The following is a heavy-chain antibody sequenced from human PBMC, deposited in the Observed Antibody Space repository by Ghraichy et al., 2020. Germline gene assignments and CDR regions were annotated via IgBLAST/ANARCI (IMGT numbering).Heavy chain of an antibody. D-gene: IGHD6-19*01. CDR3: ARELIAVAGRGQYYYGMDV. CDR2: IWYDGSNK. CDR1: GFTFSSYG. Sequence: GGSLRLSCAASGFTFSSYGMHWVRQAPGKGLEWVAVIWYDGSNKYYADSVKGRFTISRDNSKNTLYLQMNSLRAEDTAVYYCARELIAVAGRGQYYYGMDVWGQGTTVTVSS. J-gene: IGHJ6*02. V-gene: IGHV3-33*01.